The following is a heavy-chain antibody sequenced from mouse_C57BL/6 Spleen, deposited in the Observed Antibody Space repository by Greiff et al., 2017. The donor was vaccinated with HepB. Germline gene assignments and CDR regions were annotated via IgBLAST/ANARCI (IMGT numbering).Heavy chain of an antibody. CDR3: DRRGGSSGYVFPFAY. D-gene: IGHD3-2*02. CDR2: ILPGSGST. J-gene: IGHJ3*01. Sequence: VQLQQSGAELMKPGASVKLSCKATGYTFTGYWIEWVKQRPGHGLEWIGEILPGSGSTNYNEKFKGKATFTADTSSNTAYMQLSSLSTEDSAIYYWDRRGGSSGYVFPFAYWGQGTLVTVSA. V-gene: IGHV1-9*01. CDR1: GYTFTGYW.